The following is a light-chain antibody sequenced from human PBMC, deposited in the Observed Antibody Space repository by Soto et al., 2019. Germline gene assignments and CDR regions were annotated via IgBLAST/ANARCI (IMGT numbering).Light chain of an antibody. Sequence: QSVLTQPPSASGSPGQSVTISCTGTSSDVGFYNYVSWFQQHPGKAPKLIIYEVNKRPSGVPDRFSGSKSGNTASLTVSGLHAEDEADYYCSSYAGINNLIFGGGTKVTVL. J-gene: IGLJ2*01. CDR3: SSYAGINNLI. CDR1: SSDVGFYNY. V-gene: IGLV2-8*01. CDR2: EVN.